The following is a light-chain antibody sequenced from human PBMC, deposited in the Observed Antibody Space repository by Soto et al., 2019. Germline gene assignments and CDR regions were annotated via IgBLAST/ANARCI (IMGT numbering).Light chain of an antibody. V-gene: IGLV2-14*03. CDR3: GSYRSSGSLV. CDR2: DVS. Sequence: QSALTQPASVSGSPGQSITISCTGTSSDVGAYSYVSWYQHHPGKAPKLMIYDVSNRPSGVSNRFSASKSSNTASLTISVLQDEDEVDYYCGSYRSSGSLVFGGGTKLTVL. CDR1: SSDVGAYSY. J-gene: IGLJ3*02.